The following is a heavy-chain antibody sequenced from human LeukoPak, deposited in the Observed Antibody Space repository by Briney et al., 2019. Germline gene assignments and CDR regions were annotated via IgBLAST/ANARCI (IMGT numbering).Heavy chain of an antibody. D-gene: IGHD3-10*01. J-gene: IGHJ4*02. CDR1: GFTFSSYG. CDR2: IYYSGST. CDR3: ARSQWYGSNYFDF. V-gene: IGHV4-39*07. Sequence: GSLTLSCVASGFTFSSYGMHWVRQPPGKGLEWIGSIYYSGSTYYNPSLKSRVTISVDTSKNQFSLKLSSVTAADTAVYYCARSQWYGSNYFDFWGQGTLVTVFS.